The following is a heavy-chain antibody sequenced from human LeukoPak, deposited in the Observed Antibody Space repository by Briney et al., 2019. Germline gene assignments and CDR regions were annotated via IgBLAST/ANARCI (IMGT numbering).Heavy chain of an antibody. D-gene: IGHD6-13*01. J-gene: IGHJ6*02. CDR2: IYTSGST. V-gene: IGHV4-4*07. CDR3: AAHPVGSSSWYGMDV. CDR1: GGSISSYY. Sequence: SETLPLTCTVSGGSISSYYWSWIRQPAGKGLEWIGRIYTSGSTNYNPSLKSRVTMSVDTSKNQFSLKLSSVTAADTAVYYCAAHPVGSSSWYGMDVWGQGTTVTVSS.